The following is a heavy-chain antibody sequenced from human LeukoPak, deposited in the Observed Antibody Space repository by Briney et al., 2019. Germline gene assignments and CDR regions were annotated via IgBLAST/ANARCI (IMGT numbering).Heavy chain of an antibody. V-gene: IGHV4-59*08. Sequence: SETLSLTCTVSAGSISSYYWSWIRQPPGKGLEWIGYIYYSGSTNYNPSLKSRVTISVDTSKNQFSLKLSSVTAADTAVYYCARHNEIVDPFDYWVQGTLVTVSS. CDR1: AGSISSYY. CDR2: IYYSGST. CDR3: ARHNEIVDPFDY. J-gene: IGHJ4*02. D-gene: IGHD3-16*02.